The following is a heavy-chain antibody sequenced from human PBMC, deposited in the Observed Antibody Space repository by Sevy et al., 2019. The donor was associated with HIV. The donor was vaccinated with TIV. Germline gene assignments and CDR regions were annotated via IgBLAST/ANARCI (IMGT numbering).Heavy chain of an antibody. D-gene: IGHD3-22*01. J-gene: IGHJ2*01. Sequence: GGSLRLSCAASAFIFSDYAMSWVRQAPGKGLEWVSSISGGDDSTYYADSVKGRFTVSRDNSKNTLYLQMNTLRAEDTALYYCAKFGDYYDSGGYYWYFDFWGRGTLVTVSS. V-gene: IGHV3-23*01. CDR1: AFIFSDYA. CDR3: AKFGDYYDSGGYYWYFDF. CDR2: ISGGDDST.